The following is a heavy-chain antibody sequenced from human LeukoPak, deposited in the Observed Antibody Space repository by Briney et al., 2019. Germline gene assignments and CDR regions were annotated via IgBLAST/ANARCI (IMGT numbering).Heavy chain of an antibody. D-gene: IGHD2-8*01. V-gene: IGHV3-23*01. Sequence: GGSLRLSCAVSGFTFSEYGMSWVRQAPGSGLEWVAAVSNSGFGTYYVDSVKGRFTISRDNFKNTLYLQLNSLRGEDTAVYYCVKDADNGGTYYMDVWGKGTTVTVSS. CDR2: VSNSGFGT. J-gene: IGHJ6*03. CDR3: VKDADNGGTYYMDV. CDR1: GFTFSEYG.